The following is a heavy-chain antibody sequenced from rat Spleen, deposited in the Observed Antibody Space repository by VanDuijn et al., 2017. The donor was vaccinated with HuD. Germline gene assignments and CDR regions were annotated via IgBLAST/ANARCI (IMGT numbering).Heavy chain of an antibody. CDR3: TTVIITYVFAY. J-gene: IGHJ3*01. Sequence: EVELVESGGDLVQPGRSLKLSCAASGFTFSDYNMAWVRQAPKKGLEWVATISYDGSSTYYRDSVKGRFTISRDNAKSTLYLQMDSLRSEDTATYYCTTVIITYVFAYWGQGTLVTVSS. D-gene: IGHD1-10*01. CDR1: GFTFSDYN. CDR2: ISYDGSST. V-gene: IGHV5-7*01.